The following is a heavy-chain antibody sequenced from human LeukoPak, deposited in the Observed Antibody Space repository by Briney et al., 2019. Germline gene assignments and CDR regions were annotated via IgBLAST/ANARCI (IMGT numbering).Heavy chain of an antibody. D-gene: IGHD3-22*01. CDR1: GGSIRRYY. Sequence: SETLSLTCTASGGSIRRYYWSWIRQPPGKGLEWIGYIYYSGSTNYNPSLKSRVTISVDTSKNQFSLKLSSVTAADTAVYYCARDKKDYYDSSGYYYFAFDIWGQGTMVNVSS. J-gene: IGHJ3*02. CDR3: ARDKKDYYDSSGYYYFAFDI. CDR2: IYYSGST. V-gene: IGHV4-59*01.